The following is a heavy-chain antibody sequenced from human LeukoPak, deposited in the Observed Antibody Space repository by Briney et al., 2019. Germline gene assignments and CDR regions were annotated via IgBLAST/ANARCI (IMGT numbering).Heavy chain of an antibody. D-gene: IGHD5/OR15-5a*01. CDR3: ARECLRRVDWFDP. J-gene: IGHJ5*02. V-gene: IGHV1-2*02. CDR2: INPNSGGT. CDR1: GYTFTGYY. Sequence: ASVKVSCKASGYTFTGYYMHWVRQAPGQGLEWMGWINPNSGGTNYAQKFQGRVTMTRDTSISTAYMELSRLRSDDTAVYYCARECLRRVDWFDPWGQGTLVTVSS.